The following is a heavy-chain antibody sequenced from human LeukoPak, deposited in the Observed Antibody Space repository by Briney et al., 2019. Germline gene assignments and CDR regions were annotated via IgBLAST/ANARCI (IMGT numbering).Heavy chain of an antibody. CDR2: ISGSGGST. Sequence: GGSLRLSCAASGFTFSSYAMSWARGAPGKGLERVSDISGSGGSTYYADSGKGRFTISRDNSKYTLYLQMNSLRAEDTAVYYCARVERLVAVAIDYWGQGTLVTVSS. CDR1: GFTFSSYA. J-gene: IGHJ4*02. CDR3: ARVERLVAVAIDY. V-gene: IGHV3-23*01. D-gene: IGHD6-19*01.